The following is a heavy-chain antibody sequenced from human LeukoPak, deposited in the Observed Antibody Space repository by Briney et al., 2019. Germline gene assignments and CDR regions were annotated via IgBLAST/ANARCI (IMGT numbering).Heavy chain of an antibody. V-gene: IGHV3-30-3*01. CDR2: ISYDGSNK. Sequence: PGGSLRLSCAASGFTFSSYAMHWVRQAPGKGLEWVAVISYDGSNKYYADSVKGRFTISGDNSKNTLYLQMNSLRAEDTAVYYCARDPGVVVPLSFMDVWGKGTTVTVSS. CDR1: GFTFSSYA. J-gene: IGHJ6*03. D-gene: IGHD2-2*01. CDR3: ARDPGVVVPLSFMDV.